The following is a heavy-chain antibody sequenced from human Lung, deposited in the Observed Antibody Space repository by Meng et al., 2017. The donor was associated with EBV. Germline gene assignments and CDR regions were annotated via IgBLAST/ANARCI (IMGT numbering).Heavy chain of an antibody. CDR1: GGSHSSSNW. J-gene: IGHJ4*02. CDR3: ARGHGLGLYYRSFDF. CDR2: IYDGVNT. Sequence: QVHLHDSGPGLVKPSVTLSLTFVVSGGSHSSSNWWSWVRQPPGKGLEWIGEIYDGVNTNYNPSLKSRVTISVDKSKNQFFLKVDSVTAADTAVYYCARGHGLGLYYRSFDFWGQGTLVTVSS. D-gene: IGHD3-10*01. V-gene: IGHV4-4*02.